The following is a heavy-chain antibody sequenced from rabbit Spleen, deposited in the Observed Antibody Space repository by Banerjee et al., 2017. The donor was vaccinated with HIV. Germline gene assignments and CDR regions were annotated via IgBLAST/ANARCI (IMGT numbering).Heavy chain of an antibody. Sequence: QSLEESGGDLVKPGASLTLTCTASGVSFSISSYMCWVRQAPGKGLEWIACIDAGSSGFTYFATWAKGRFAISKTSSTTVTLQMTRLTAADTATYFCARDLDGIIGWNFGWGGQGTLVTVS. CDR1: GVSFSISSY. CDR2: IDAGSSGFT. CDR3: ARDLDGIIGWNFGW. J-gene: IGHJ2*01. V-gene: IGHV1S40*01. D-gene: IGHD4-1*01.